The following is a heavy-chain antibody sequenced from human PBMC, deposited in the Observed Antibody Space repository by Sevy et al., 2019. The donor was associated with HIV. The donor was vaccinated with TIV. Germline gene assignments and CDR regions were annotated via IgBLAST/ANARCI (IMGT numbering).Heavy chain of an antibody. Sequence: GGSLRLSCAASGFTFSSYAMTWVRQAPGKGLEWVSIITGSGGDTYYADSVKGRFTIFRDNSKNTLYLQMNSLRAEDTAIYYCAGIFGDLFDYWGQGTLVTVSS. CDR1: GFTFSSYA. J-gene: IGHJ4*02. V-gene: IGHV3-23*01. CDR2: ITGSGGDT. D-gene: IGHD3-3*01. CDR3: AGIFGDLFDY.